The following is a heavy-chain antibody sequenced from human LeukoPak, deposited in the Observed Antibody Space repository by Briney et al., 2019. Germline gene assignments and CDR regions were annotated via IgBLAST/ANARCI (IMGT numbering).Heavy chain of an antibody. J-gene: IGHJ3*02. CDR3: AKFQQVYYDFWSGYHDAFDI. CDR1: GFTFSSYA. CDR2: ISYDGSNK. D-gene: IGHD3-3*01. Sequence: GGSLRLSCAASGFTFSSYAMHWVRQAPGKGLEWVAVISYDGSNKYYADSVKGRFTISRDNSKNTLYLQMNSLRAEDTAVYYCAKFQQVYYDFWSGYHDAFDIWGQGTMVTVSS. V-gene: IGHV3-30-3*02.